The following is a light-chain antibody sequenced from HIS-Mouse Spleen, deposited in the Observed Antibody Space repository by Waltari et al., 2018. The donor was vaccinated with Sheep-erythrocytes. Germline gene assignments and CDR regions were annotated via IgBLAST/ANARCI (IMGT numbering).Light chain of an antibody. CDR3: QQYDNLPSLT. J-gene: IGKJ4*01. CDR1: QDISKY. Sequence: DIQMTQSPSSLSASVGDRVTLTCQASQDISKYLNWYQQKPGKAPKLLIYDASNLETGVPSRFSGSGSGTDFTFTISSLQPEDIATYYCQQYDNLPSLTFGGGTKVEIK. CDR2: DAS. V-gene: IGKV1-33*01.